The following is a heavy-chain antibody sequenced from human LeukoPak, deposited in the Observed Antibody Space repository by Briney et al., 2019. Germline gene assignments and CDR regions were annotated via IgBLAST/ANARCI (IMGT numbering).Heavy chain of an antibody. CDR1: GFTFSSYG. CDR3: ASLLANIAAADDY. CDR2: ISYDGSNK. Sequence: GRSLRLSCAASGFTFSSYGMHWVRQAPGKGLEWVAVISYDGSNKYYADSVKGRFTISRDNSKNTLYLQMNSLRAEDAAVYYCASLLANIAAADDYWGQGTLVTVSS. J-gene: IGHJ4*02. D-gene: IGHD6-13*01. V-gene: IGHV3-30*03.